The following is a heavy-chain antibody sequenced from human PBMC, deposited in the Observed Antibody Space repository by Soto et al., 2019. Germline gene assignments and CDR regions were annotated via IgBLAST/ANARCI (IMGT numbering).Heavy chain of an antibody. V-gene: IGHV3-33*01. D-gene: IGHD3-22*01. CDR2: IWYDGSNK. J-gene: IGHJ4*02. CDR3: MSHSSGFFDY. Sequence: QVQLVESGGGVVQPGRSLRLSCAASGFTFSSYGMHWVRQAPGKGLEWVAVIWYDGSNKYYADSVKGRFTISRDNSKNTLYLQMNSLRAEDTAVYYCMSHSSGFFDYWGQGTLVTVSS. CDR1: GFTFSSYG.